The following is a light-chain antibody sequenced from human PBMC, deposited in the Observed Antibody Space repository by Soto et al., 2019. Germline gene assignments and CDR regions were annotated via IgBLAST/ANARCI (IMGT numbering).Light chain of an antibody. CDR2: DVS. J-gene: IGLJ2*01. CDR3: SSYTSSSTLV. V-gene: IGLV2-14*01. Sequence: QSALTQPASVSGSPGQSITISCTGTSSDVGGYNYVSWYQQHPGKAPKLMIYDVSNRPSGLSNRFSGSKSGNTASLTISGLQADGEADYYCSSYTSSSTLVFGGGTKLTVL. CDR1: SSDVGGYNY.